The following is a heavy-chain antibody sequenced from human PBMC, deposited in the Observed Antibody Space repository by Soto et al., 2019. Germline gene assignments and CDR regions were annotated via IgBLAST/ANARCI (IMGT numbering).Heavy chain of an antibody. CDR1: GFTFATAW. CDR3: STAHGRNAFDI. Sequence: EPQLVESGGGLVKPGGSLRLSCAASGFTFATAWISWVRQAPGRGLEWVGRIKSKIDGGTTNYAAPVKDRCSISRDDSKNTLYLQMNSLKTGDTAVYYCSTAHGRNAFDIWGQGTMVTVSS. D-gene: IGHD2-8*01. CDR2: IKSKIDGGTT. J-gene: IGHJ3*02. V-gene: IGHV3-15*01.